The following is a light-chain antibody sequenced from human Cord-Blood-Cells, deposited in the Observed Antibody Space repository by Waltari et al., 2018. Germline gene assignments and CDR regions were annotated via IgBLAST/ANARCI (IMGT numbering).Light chain of an antibody. Sequence: DIQMTQSPSSLSAAVGEMVTITCRASQSISSYLNWYQQKPGKAPKLLIYAASSLQSGVPSRFSGSGSGTDFTLTISSLQPEDFATYYCQQSYSTPRTFGQGTKVEIK. CDR1: QSISSY. CDR2: AAS. CDR3: QQSYSTPRT. V-gene: IGKV1-39*01. J-gene: IGKJ1*01.